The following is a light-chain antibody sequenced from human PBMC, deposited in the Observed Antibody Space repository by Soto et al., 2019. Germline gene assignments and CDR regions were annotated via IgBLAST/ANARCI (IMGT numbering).Light chain of an antibody. Sequence: EVVLTQSPATLSLSPGERATLSCRASQSVSTYLAWYQQRPGQAPRLLIFDASNRATGIPARFSGSGSGTDFTLTISSLESEDFAVYYCQQNSNCPLTFGGGTRVEIK. V-gene: IGKV3-11*01. CDR1: QSVSTY. CDR3: QQNSNCPLT. J-gene: IGKJ4*01. CDR2: DAS.